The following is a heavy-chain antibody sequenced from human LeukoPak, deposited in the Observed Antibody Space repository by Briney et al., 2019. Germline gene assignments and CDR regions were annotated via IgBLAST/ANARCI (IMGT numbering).Heavy chain of an antibody. CDR2: ISGGGGST. D-gene: IGHD6-13*01. CDR1: GFTFSTYA. J-gene: IGHJ4*02. Sequence: GGSLRLSCAASGFTFSTYAMSWVRQAPGKRLEWVSGISGGGGSTYYADSVKGRFTISRDKSKNTLYLQMNSLRGEDTAVYYCAKGTIAAAGTGEDWGQGTLVTVSS. CDR3: AKGTIAAAGTGED. V-gene: IGHV3-23*01.